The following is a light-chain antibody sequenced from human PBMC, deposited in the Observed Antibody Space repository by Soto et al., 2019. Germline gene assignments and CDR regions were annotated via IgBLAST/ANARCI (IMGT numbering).Light chain of an antibody. CDR2: ATS. CDR3: PQLNTYPVT. CDR1: QGLNSY. V-gene: IGKV1-9*01. J-gene: IGKJ4*01. Sequence: DIQLTQSPSFLSASVGDRVTITCRASQGLNSYFAWYQQKAGKAPKLLLYATSTLQSVFPSRFSGSGSGTEFTITISRLQPEDFAHYYCPQLNTYPVTFGGGTKVEIK.